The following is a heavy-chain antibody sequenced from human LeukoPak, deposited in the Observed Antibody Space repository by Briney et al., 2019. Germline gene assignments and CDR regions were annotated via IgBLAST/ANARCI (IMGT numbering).Heavy chain of an antibody. J-gene: IGHJ4*02. CDR3: TTDGVGVEGATYDN. V-gene: IGHV3-15*01. Sequence: SGGSLRLSCAASGFTFINAWMAWVRQAPGKGLEWVGRIKAEAHGGTIEYAAPVKGRFTISRDDSKNTLYLQMDSLKTEDTAVYYCTTDGVGVEGATYDNWGQGTLVSVSS. CDR1: GFTFINAW. D-gene: IGHD1-26*01. CDR2: IKAEAHGGTI.